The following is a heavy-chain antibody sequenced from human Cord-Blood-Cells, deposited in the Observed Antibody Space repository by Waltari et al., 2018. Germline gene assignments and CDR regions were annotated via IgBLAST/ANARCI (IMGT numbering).Heavy chain of an antibody. D-gene: IGHD4-4*01. Sequence: EVQLVESGGGLIQPGGSLRLSCAASGFTVSSNYMSWVRQAPGKGLEWVLVIYSGGSTYYADSVKGRFTISRDNSKNTLYLQMNSLRAEDTAVYYCARSYSNYYYYGMDVWGQGTTVTVSS. CDR1: GFTVSSNY. CDR2: IYSGGST. J-gene: IGHJ6*02. CDR3: ARSYSNYYYYGMDV. V-gene: IGHV3-53*01.